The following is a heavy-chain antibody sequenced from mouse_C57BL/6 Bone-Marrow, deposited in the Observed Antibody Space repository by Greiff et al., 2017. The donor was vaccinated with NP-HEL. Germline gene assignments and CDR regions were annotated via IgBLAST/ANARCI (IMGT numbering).Heavy chain of an antibody. D-gene: IGHD1-1*01. CDR3: AEVERYFDV. J-gene: IGHJ1*03. CDR2: ISSGSSTI. Sequence: EVKVEESGGGLVKPGGSLKLSCAASGFTFSDYGMHWVRQAPEKGLEWVAYISSGSSTIYYADTVKGRFTIARDNAKNTLFLQMTSLRSEDTAMYYCAEVERYFDVWGTGTTVTVSS. CDR1: GFTFSDYG. V-gene: IGHV5-17*01.